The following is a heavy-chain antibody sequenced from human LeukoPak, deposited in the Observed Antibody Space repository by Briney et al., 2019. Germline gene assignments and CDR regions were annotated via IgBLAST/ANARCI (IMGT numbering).Heavy chain of an antibody. V-gene: IGHV4-34*01. J-gene: IGHJ6*02. D-gene: IGHD3-3*01. CDR1: GGSFSGYY. CDR2: INHSGST. CDR3: AGGPSWRNGMDV. Sequence: PSETLSLTCAVYGGSFSGYYWSWIRQPPGKGLEWIGEINHSGSTNYNPSLKSRVTISVDTSKNQFSLKLSSVTAADTAVYYCAGGPSWRNGMDVWGQGTTVTVSS.